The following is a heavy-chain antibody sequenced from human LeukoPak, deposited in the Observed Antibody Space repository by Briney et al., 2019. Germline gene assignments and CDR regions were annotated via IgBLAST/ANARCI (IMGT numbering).Heavy chain of an antibody. Sequence: PGGSLRLSCAASGFTFSSYGMHWVRQAPGKGLEWMAFIRYDGSNKYYADSVKGRFTISRDNSKNTLYLQMNSLRAEDTAVYYCAKSYYDFWSGQDHFDYWGQGTLVTVSS. CDR2: IRYDGSNK. V-gene: IGHV3-30*02. CDR1: GFTFSSYG. J-gene: IGHJ4*02. CDR3: AKSYYDFWSGQDHFDY. D-gene: IGHD3-3*01.